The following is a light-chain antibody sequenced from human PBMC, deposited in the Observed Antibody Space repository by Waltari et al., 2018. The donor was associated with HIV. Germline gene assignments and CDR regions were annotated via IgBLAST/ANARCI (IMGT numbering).Light chain of an antibody. CDR2: ATS. CDR1: PAISGY. CDR3: QQLRT. Sequence: DIQVTQTPSALSASVAVRVTITWRASPAISGYIAWYQHQPGKAPKLLIYATSILPGEVPLRFSGRGSGTEFTLTSNSRQAEDVATYYCQQLRTFGPGTKVEVK. J-gene: IGKJ1*01. V-gene: IGKV1-9*01.